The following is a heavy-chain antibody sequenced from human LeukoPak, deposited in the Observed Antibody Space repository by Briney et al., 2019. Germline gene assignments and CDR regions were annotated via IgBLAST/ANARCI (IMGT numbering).Heavy chain of an antibody. CDR1: GYTFTGYS. CDR2: INPNSGGT. CDR3: ARDRSRFYTAMVIGI. J-gene: IGHJ4*02. V-gene: IGHV1-2*06. D-gene: IGHD5-18*01. Sequence: ASVTVSCKASGYTFTGYSMHWVRQAPGQGLEWMGRINPNSGGTNYAQKFQGRVTMTRDTSISTGYMELTRLRSDDTALYYCARDRSRFYTAMVIGIWGQGTLVTVSS.